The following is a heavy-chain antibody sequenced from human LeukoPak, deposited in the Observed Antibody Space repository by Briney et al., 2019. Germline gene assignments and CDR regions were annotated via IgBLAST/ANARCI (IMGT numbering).Heavy chain of an antibody. CDR1: GGSISSSSYY. V-gene: IGHV4-39*07. J-gene: IGHJ5*02. CDR3: ARDRYWFDP. Sequence: SETLSLTCTVSGGSISSSSYYWGWIRQPPGNGLEWIGSIYYSGSTYYNPSLKSRVTISVDTSKNQFSLKLSSVTAADAAVYYCARDRYWFDPWGQGTLVTVSS. CDR2: IYYSGST.